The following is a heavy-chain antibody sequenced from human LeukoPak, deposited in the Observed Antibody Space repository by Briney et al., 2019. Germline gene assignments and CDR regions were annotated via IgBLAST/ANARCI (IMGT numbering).Heavy chain of an antibody. V-gene: IGHV1-24*01. CDR1: GYTFTSYY. CDR2: FDPEDGET. CDR3: ATGGYDILTGYPY. D-gene: IGHD3-9*01. J-gene: IGHJ4*02. Sequence: ASVKVSCKASGYTFTSYYMHWVRQAPGQGLEWMGGFDPEDGETIYAQKFQGRVTMTEDTSTDTAYMELSSLRSEDTAVYYCATGGYDILTGYPYWGQGTLVTVSS.